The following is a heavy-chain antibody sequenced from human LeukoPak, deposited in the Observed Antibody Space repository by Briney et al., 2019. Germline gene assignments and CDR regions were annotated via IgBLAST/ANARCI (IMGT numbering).Heavy chain of an antibody. J-gene: IGHJ1*01. CDR2: LNEDGRTT. Sequence: GGSLSLSCAASGFTFSRYWMHWVRQVPGKGLEWVSRLNEDGRTTTYADPVQGRFTIYRDNSKNTLYLQMNSLRAEDTALYYCARDLGGIAGSWGQGALVTVSS. D-gene: IGHD1-26*01. CDR3: ARDLGGIAGS. V-gene: IGHV3-74*01. CDR1: GFTFSRYW.